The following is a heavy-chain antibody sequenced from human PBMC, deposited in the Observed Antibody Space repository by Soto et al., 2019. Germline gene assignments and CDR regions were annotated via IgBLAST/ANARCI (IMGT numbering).Heavy chain of an antibody. V-gene: IGHV4-31*03. Sequence: PSETLSLTCTVSGGSISSGAYYWSWVRQHPGKGLEWIGYIFYSGSTYYNPSLRSRLTISVDTSKNQFSLKLSSVTAADTAVYYCATQEVGGTYVYTFDPWGQGTLVTVSS. CDR2: IFYSGST. D-gene: IGHD1-26*01. CDR3: ATQEVGGTYVYTFDP. J-gene: IGHJ5*02. CDR1: GGSISSGAYY.